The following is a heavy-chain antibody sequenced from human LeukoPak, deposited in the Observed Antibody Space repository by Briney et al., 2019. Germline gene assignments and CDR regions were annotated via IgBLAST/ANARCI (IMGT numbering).Heavy chain of an antibody. CDR1: GFTFSNYA. CDR2: ISGSGLTT. V-gene: IGHV3-23*01. Sequence: PGGSLRLSCAVSGFTFSNYAMSWVRQAPGKGLEWVSGISGSGLTTYYADSVKGRLTITRDNSKNTLYLQVNSLRAEDTAIYYCAKDRRYDSSGYSGLDYWGQGTLVTVSS. D-gene: IGHD3-22*01. CDR3: AKDRRYDSSGYSGLDY. J-gene: IGHJ4*02.